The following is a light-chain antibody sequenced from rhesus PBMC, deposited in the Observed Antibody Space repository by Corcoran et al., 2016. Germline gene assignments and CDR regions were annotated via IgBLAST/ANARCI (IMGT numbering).Light chain of an antibody. CDR2: QVS. Sequence: DVVMTQSPLSLPVTLGQPASISCRSSQSLVHSDGKNYLNWLQQKPGQPPRRLIYQVSNRDSGVPERFSGSGAGTDFTLKISRVEAEDVGVYYCMQGTHWPYSFGQGTKVEIK. CDR3: MQGTHWPYS. V-gene: IGKV2S9*01. J-gene: IGKJ2*01. CDR1: QSLVHSDGKNY.